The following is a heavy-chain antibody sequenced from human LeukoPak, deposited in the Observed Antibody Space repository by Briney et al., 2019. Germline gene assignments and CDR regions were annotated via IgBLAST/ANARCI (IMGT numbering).Heavy chain of an antibody. CDR2: INHSGST. Sequence: PSETLSLTCAVYGGSFSGYYWSWIRQPPGKGLEWIGEINHSGSTNYNPSLKSRVTISVDTSKNQFSLKLSSVTAADTAVYYCARLGYYDSSGYLTPDYWGRGTLVTVSS. CDR3: ARLGYYDSSGYLTPDY. CDR1: GGSFSGYY. D-gene: IGHD3-22*01. V-gene: IGHV4-34*01. J-gene: IGHJ4*02.